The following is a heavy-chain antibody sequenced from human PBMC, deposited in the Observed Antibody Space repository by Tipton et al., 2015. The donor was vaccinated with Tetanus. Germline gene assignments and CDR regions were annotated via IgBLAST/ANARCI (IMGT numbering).Heavy chain of an antibody. CDR2: VNQSGKT. Sequence: LRLSCVVNGGSFTDYSWSWIRQSPGKGLEWIGEVNQSGKTDYNPSLKSRATMTLDTSKSQLFLNLSSVAAADTAVYYCARGPRTRIYDSTGYSFRYFYGMDVWGLGATVTVSS. V-gene: IGHV4-34*01. CDR3: ARGPRTRIYDSTGYSFRYFYGMDV. J-gene: IGHJ6*02. CDR1: GGSFTDYS. D-gene: IGHD3-22*01.